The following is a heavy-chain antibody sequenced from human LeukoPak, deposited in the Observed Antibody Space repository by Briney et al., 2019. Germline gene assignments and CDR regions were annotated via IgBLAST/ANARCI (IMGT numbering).Heavy chain of an antibody. CDR1: GGTFSIYT. CDR3: ATPPTGTTTTGEYYFDS. V-gene: IGHV1-69*13. CDR2: IIPFFGAA. Sequence: VKVSCKASGGTFSIYTIAWVRQATGPGLEWLGGIIPFFGAAKYAQKFQGRVTITADESTSTAFTELNSLRAEDTAVCYCATPPTGTTTTGEYYFDSWGQGTLVTVSS. J-gene: IGHJ4*02. D-gene: IGHD1-1*01.